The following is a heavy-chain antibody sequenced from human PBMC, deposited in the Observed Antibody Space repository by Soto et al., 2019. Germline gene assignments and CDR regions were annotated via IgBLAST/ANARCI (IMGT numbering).Heavy chain of an antibody. CDR1: GYTFNTYS. Sequence: HVQLVQSGAEVRKPGASVKVSCKASGYTFNTYSISWVRQAPGQGLEWMGWISTYNGNTKYAQNLQGRVTMTTDTSTNTAYMELRSLRADDTAVYYCARVAPDFDYWGQGTLVTVSS. J-gene: IGHJ4*02. CDR2: ISTYNGNT. CDR3: ARVAPDFDY. V-gene: IGHV1-18*01.